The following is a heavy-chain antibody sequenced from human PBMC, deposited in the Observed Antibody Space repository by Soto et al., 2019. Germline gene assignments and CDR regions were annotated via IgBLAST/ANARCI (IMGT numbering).Heavy chain of an antibody. CDR3: AKSLI. V-gene: IGHV3-7*01. CDR1: GFTFRTYW. J-gene: IGHJ4*02. Sequence: EVQLVESWGGLVQPGGSLRLSCTASGFTFRTYWMNWVRQAPGKGLAWVASIKGDGSEKYYVDHVKVRFSISRDNARNSLYLQMNSLRAAHTAVYYCAKSLIRGQGDLVPVSS. CDR2: IKGDGSEK.